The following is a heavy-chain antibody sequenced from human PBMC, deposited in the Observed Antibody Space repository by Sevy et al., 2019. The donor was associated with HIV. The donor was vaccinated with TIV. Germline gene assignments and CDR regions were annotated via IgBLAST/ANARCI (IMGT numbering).Heavy chain of an antibody. CDR2: IWYDGSNK. CDR1: GFTFSSYG. J-gene: IGHJ6*02. Sequence: GGSLRLSCAASGFTFSSYGMHWVRQAPGKGLEWVVVIWYDGSNKYYADSVKGRFTISRDNSKNTLYLQMNSLRAEDTAVYYCARGMVGWPRDYYYYYGMDVWGQGTTVTVSS. D-gene: IGHD5-12*01. V-gene: IGHV3-33*01. CDR3: ARGMVGWPRDYYYYYGMDV.